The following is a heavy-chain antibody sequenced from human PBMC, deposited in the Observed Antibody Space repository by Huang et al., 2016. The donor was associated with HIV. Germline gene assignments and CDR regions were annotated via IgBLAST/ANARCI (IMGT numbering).Heavy chain of an antibody. Sequence: VKLVQSRAEVKKPGASVKVSCKDSEYTLTEFSIHWVRQPPGKGLEWMGGFDPEIGETIYAQKFQGRVTMTEDTSTETAFMELSGLRPEDTAVYYCATGFDVFFDFWGQGTLVTVSS. CDR3: ATGFDVFFDF. V-gene: IGHV1-24*01. D-gene: IGHD3-9*01. CDR1: EYTLTEFS. CDR2: FDPEIGET. J-gene: IGHJ4*02.